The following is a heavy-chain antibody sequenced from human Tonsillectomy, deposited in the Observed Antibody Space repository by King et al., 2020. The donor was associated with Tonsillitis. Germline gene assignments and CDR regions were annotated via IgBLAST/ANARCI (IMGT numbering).Heavy chain of an antibody. J-gene: IGHJ3*01. Sequence: VELVESGGGVVQPGRSLRLSCAASGFTFRHFAMHWVRQTPGKGLEWVAAVSYNGRNQYYADSMKGRFTISRDNSKNTVYMQMSSLTAEDTAVYYCLKEGDCGGYCNLGPFDVWGQGTTVIVSS. D-gene: IGHD2-21*02. CDR1: GFTFRHFA. CDR3: LKEGDCGGYCNLGPFDV. V-gene: IGHV3-30*04. CDR2: VSYNGRNQ.